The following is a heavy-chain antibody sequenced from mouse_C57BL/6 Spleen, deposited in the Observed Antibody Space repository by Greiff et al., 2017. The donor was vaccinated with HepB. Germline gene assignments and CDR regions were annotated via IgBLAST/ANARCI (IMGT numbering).Heavy chain of an antibody. CDR2: IYPGDGDT. Sequence: VQLQQSGPELVKPGASVKISCKASGYAFSSSWMNWVKQRPGKGLEWIGRIYPGDGDTNYNGKFKGKATLTADKSSSTAYMQLSSLTSEDSAVYFCARSLHGAMDYWGQGTSVTVSS. CDR3: ARSLHGAMDY. J-gene: IGHJ4*01. V-gene: IGHV1-82*01. CDR1: GYAFSSSW.